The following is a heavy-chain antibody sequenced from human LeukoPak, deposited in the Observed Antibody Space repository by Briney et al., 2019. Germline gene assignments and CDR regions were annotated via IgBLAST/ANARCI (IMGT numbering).Heavy chain of an antibody. J-gene: IGHJ4*02. D-gene: IGHD2-2*01. CDR1: GFTFSSYS. V-gene: IGHV3-21*01. CDR2: ISSSSSYI. Sequence: GGSLRLSCAASGFTFSSYSMNWVRQAPGKGLEWVSSISSSSSYIYYADSVKGRFTISRDNAKNSLYLQMNSLRAEDTAVYYCARDRVKYQLLGEFDYWGQGTLVTVSS. CDR3: ARDRVKYQLLGEFDY.